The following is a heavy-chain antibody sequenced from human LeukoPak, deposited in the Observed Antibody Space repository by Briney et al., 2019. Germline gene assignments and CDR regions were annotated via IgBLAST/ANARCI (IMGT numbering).Heavy chain of an antibody. D-gene: IGHD1-20*01. CDR3: ARDHNWVFDY. CDR1: GFTFSNDP. Sequence: PGGSLRLSCAASGFTFSNDPMNWVRQAPGKGLEWVANIRSDSKTIVYADSVEGRFSISRDNAKNSLSLQMNSLRAEDTAVYYCARDHNWVFDYWGQGTLVTVSS. V-gene: IGHV3-48*01. J-gene: IGHJ4*02. CDR2: IRSDSKTI.